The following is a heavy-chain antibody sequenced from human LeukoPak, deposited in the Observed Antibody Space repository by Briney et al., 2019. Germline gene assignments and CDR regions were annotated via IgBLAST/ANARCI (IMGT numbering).Heavy chain of an antibody. D-gene: IGHD4-17*01. J-gene: IGHJ4*02. CDR2: IISNTDGGTT. CDR3: TRHDYGDLPSDF. CDR1: GFTFSNAW. Sequence: GGSLRLSCAASGFTFSNAWMSWVRQAPGKGLEWVGRIISNTDGGTTDYAAPVKGRFTISRDDSKNTLYLQMNSLKTEDTAVYYCTRHDYGDLPSDFWGQGTLVTVSS. V-gene: IGHV3-15*01.